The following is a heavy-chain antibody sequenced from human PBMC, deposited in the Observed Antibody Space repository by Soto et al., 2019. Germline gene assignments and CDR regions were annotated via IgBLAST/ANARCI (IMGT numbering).Heavy chain of an antibody. CDR3: ARGDRCSGGSCYPYSSGWRTYGMDV. J-gene: IGHJ6*02. Sequence: SETLSLTCAVYGGSFSGYYWSWLRQPPGKGLEWIGEINHSGSTNYNPSLKSRVTISVDTSKNQFSLKLSSVTAADTAVYYCARGDRCSGGSCYPYSSGWRTYGMDVWGQGTTVTVSS. D-gene: IGHD2-15*01. CDR1: GGSFSGYY. V-gene: IGHV4-34*01. CDR2: INHSGST.